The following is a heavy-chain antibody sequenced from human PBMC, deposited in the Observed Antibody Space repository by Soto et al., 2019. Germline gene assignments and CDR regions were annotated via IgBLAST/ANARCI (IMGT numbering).Heavy chain of an antibody. Sequence: PSETLSLTCTVSGGSISGGGYYWSWIRQHPGKGLEWFGYIYFSGSTYYNPSLKSRVTISVDTSKNQFSLRLTSVTAADTAVYYCAGDASSGYYGFWGQGIPVTVSS. CDR2: IYFSGST. D-gene: IGHD3-22*01. CDR1: GGSISGGGYY. V-gene: IGHV4-31*03. CDR3: AGDASSGYYGF. J-gene: IGHJ4*02.